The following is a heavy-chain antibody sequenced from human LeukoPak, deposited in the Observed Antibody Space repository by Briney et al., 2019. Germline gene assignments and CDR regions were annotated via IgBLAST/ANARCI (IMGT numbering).Heavy chain of an antibody. CDR2: ISVRSNYR. D-gene: IGHD3-22*01. CDR3: VRLRRNNDRSGYYYYYDY. J-gene: IGHJ4*02. V-gene: IGHV3-21*01. CDR1: GYTFSDFS. Sequence: GGSLRLSCAASGYTFSDFSVDWVRQAPGKGLEWVSSISVRSNYRYYADSVRGRFTISRDDARDSLFLQMNSLRAEDTAVYFCVRLRRNNDRSGYYYYYDYWGQGTLVTVSS.